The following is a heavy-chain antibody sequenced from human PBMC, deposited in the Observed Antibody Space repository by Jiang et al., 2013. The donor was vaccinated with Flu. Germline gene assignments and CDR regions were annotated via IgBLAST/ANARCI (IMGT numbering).Heavy chain of an antibody. CDR1: GGTFNSYT. J-gene: IGHJ4*02. CDR3: ARDPTIKDGYSYAPYFDY. Sequence: GAEVKKPGSSVKVSCKASGGTFNSYTINWVRQAPGQGLEWMGGIIPLFGTANYAQKFQGRVTITADASTSTAYMELSSLTSEDTAVYFCARDPTIKDGYSYAPYFDYWGQGTLVTVSS. CDR2: IIPLFGTA. D-gene: IGHD3-16*02. V-gene: IGHV1-69*01.